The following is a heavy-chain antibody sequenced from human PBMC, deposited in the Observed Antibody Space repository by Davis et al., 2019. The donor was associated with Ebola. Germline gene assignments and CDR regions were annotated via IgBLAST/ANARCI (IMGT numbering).Heavy chain of an antibody. CDR3: ARAQFPTTSDH. D-gene: IGHD1-1*01. Sequence: AASVKVSCKASGYTFTNYGITWVRQAPGQGLEWMGWINPHNGNTNYAQNVQGRVTMTTDTSTSTAYMEVGSLGPDDTAVYYCARAQFPTTSDHWGQGTLVTVSS. V-gene: IGHV1-18*04. J-gene: IGHJ4*02. CDR2: INPHNGNT. CDR1: GYTFTNYG.